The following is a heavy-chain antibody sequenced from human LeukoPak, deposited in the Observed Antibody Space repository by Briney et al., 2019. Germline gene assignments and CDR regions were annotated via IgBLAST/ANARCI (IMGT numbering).Heavy chain of an antibody. CDR1: GYSISSGYY. J-gene: IGHJ5*02. V-gene: IGHV4-4*07. CDR2: IYTSGST. Sequence: PSETLSLTCTVSGYSISSGYYWGWIRQPAGKGLEWIGRIYTSGSTNYNPSLKSRVTMSVDTSKNQFSLKLSSVTAADTAVYYCARDFSGSGSYYNVAWFDPWGQGTLVTVSS. CDR3: ARDFSGSGSYYNVAWFDP. D-gene: IGHD3-10*01.